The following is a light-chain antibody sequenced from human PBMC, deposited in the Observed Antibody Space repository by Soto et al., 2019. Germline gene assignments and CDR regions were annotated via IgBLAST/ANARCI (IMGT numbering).Light chain of an antibody. CDR3: QQYNNLPPWT. CDR2: GAS. V-gene: IGKV3-15*01. Sequence: EIVRTQSPATLSVSPGERATLSCRASQRVSSYLAWYQQKPGQAPRLLIYGASTRATGIPARFSGSRSGTEFTLTISSLQSEDFAVYYCQQYNNLPPWTFGQGTKVEIK. CDR1: QRVSSY. J-gene: IGKJ1*01.